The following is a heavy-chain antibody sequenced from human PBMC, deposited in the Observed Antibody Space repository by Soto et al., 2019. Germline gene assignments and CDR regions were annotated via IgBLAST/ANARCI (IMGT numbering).Heavy chain of an antibody. CDR2: ISYGGANK. CDR3: ARGPPGSCGSSCYRIDV. D-gene: IGHD1-26*01. V-gene: IGHV3-30*03. Sequence: GGSLRLSCAASGFALSTFGMHWVRQAPGKGLEWVAVISYGGANKYYADSVRGRFTISRDNSENTLYLQMNSLRPEDTAVYYCARGPPGSCGSSCYRIDVWGQGTRVTVSS. J-gene: IGHJ6*02. CDR1: GFALSTFG.